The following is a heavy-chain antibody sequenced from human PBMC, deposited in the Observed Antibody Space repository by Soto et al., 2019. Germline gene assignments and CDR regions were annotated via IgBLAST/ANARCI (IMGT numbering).Heavy chain of an antibody. V-gene: IGHV4-4*02. CDR1: DDSISTDYW. CDR3: ARGFDYRWVY. Sequence: SETLSLTCAVSDDSISTDYWWSWVRQPPGKGLEWIGEIHHTVGTNYIQSLKSRITMSLDKSDNQLSLKLSSVTAADTAVYYCARGFDYRWVYWGQGTLVTVSS. CDR2: IHHTVGT. J-gene: IGHJ4*02. D-gene: IGHD3-16*01.